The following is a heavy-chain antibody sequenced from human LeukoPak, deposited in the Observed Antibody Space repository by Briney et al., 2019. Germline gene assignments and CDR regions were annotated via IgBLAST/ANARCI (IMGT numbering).Heavy chain of an antibody. CDR3: AREKKGVPAPVRAFDI. Sequence: ASVKVSCKASGYTFTSYGINWVRQAPGQGLEWMGWIITYNGNTNYAQKLQGRVTMTTDTSTSTAYMELSSLRSEDTAVYYCAREKKGVPAPVRAFDIWGQGTMVTVSS. CDR1: GYTFTSYG. V-gene: IGHV1-18*01. J-gene: IGHJ3*02. D-gene: IGHD2-8*01. CDR2: IITYNGNT.